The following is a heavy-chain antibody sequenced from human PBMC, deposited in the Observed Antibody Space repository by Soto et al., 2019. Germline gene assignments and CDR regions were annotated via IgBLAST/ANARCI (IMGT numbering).Heavy chain of an antibody. V-gene: IGHV3-30*18. CDR2: ISYDGSNK. CDR3: AKVVGVRDYVWALDYYYGMDV. CDR1: GFTFSSYG. J-gene: IGHJ6*02. Sequence: QVQLVESGGGVVQPGRSLRLSCAASGFTFSSYGMHWVRQAPGKGLEWVAVISYDGSNKYYADSVKGRFTISRDNSKNTLYLQMNRLRAEDTAVYYCAKVVGVRDYVWALDYYYGMDVWGQGTTVTVSS. D-gene: IGHD3-16*01.